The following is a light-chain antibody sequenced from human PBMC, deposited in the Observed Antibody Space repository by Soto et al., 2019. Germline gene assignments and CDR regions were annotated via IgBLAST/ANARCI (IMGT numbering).Light chain of an antibody. V-gene: IGLV1-51*01. CDR3: GTWDSSLSAYV. CDR2: VNN. CDR1: SSNIGNNY. Sequence: QSVLTQPPSVSAAPGQKVTISCSGSSSNIGNNYVSWYQQLPGTAPNLLLYVNNLRPSGIPDRFSGSKSGTSATLGITGLQTGDEADYYCGTWDSSLSAYVFGTGTKVTVL. J-gene: IGLJ1*01.